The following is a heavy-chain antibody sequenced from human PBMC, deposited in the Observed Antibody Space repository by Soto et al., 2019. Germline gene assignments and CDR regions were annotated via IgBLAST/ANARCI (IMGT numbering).Heavy chain of an antibody. CDR3: GRARPFGY. CDR1: GFAFSNYS. V-gene: IGHV3-21*01. D-gene: IGHD3-10*01. Sequence: EVQLVESGGGLVKPGGSLRLSCVASGFAFSNYSMTWVRQAPGKGLEWVSSISIAGTYIYYADSVKGRFTISRDNAENPVSLQMNSLRAEDTAVYYCGRARPFGYWGQGTLVTVSS. J-gene: IGHJ4*02. CDR2: ISIAGTYI.